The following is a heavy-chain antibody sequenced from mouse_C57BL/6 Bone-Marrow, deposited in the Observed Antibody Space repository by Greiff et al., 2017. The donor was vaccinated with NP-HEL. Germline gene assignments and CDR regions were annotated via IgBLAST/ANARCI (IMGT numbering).Heavy chain of an antibody. Sequence: QVQLQPGAELVKPGASVQLSCQASGYTFTSYWMHWVKQRPGQGLEWIGMIHPNSGSTNYNEKFKSKATLTVDKSSSTAYMQLSSLTSEDSAVYYCARPGYYAMDYWGQGTSVTVSS. J-gene: IGHJ4*01. CDR2: IHPNSGST. CDR1: GYTFTSYW. CDR3: ARPGYYAMDY. V-gene: IGHV1-64*01.